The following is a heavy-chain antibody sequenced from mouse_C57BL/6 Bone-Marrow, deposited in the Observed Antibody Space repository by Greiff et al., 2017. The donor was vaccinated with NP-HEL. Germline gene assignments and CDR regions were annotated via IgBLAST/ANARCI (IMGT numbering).Heavy chain of an antibody. Sequence: VQLQQSGAELARPGASVKLSCKASGCTFTSYGISWVKQRTGQGLEWIGEIYPRSGNTYYNEKFKGKATLTADKSSSTAYMELRSLTSEDSAVYFCARRDYSNGNWYFDVWGTGTTVTVSS. CDR2: IYPRSGNT. CDR3: ARRDYSNGNWYFDV. J-gene: IGHJ1*03. V-gene: IGHV1-81*01. CDR1: GCTFTSYG. D-gene: IGHD2-5*01.